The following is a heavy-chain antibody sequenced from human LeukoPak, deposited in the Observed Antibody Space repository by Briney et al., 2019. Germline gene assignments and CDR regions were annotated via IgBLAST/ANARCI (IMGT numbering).Heavy chain of an antibody. CDR1: GFTFSSYS. CDR3: ARERSWLPDY. V-gene: IGHV3-21*01. D-gene: IGHD5-12*01. J-gene: IGHJ4*02. Sequence: PGGSLRLSCAASGFTFSSYSMNWVRQAPGKGLEWVSSISSSSSYIYYADSVKGRFTISRDNAKNSLYPQMNSLRAEDTAVYYCARERSWLPDYWGQGTLVTVSS. CDR2: ISSSSSYI.